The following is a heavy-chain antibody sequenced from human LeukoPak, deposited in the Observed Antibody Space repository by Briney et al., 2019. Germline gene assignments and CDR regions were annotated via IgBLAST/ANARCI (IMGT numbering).Heavy chain of an antibody. D-gene: IGHD2/OR15-2a*01. Sequence: PGESLRLSCAASGFTFSNYGMHWVRQAPGKGLEWLAAIFYDGSNKYYADTVKGRFTISRDNSKNTLYLQVNSLRAEDTAVYYCARDQALYFSYGDYWGQGTLVTVSS. V-gene: IGHV3-33*01. J-gene: IGHJ4*02. CDR3: ARDQALYFSYGDY. CDR2: IFYDGSNK. CDR1: GFTFSNYG.